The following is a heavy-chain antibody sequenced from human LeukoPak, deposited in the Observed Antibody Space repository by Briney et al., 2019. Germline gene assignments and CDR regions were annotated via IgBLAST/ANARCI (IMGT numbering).Heavy chain of an antibody. V-gene: IGHV4-59*08. CDR3: ARPEIAYCGGDCYSWYFQH. J-gene: IGHJ1*01. CDR2: IHYSGST. CDR1: GGSISSNY. Sequence: PSETLSLTCSVSGGSISSNYWTWIRQPPGKGLEWIGYIHYSGSTNYNPSLKSRVTISVDTSKNQFSLKLSSVTAADTAVYYCARPEIAYCGGDCYSWYFQHWGQGTLVTVSS. D-gene: IGHD2-21*02.